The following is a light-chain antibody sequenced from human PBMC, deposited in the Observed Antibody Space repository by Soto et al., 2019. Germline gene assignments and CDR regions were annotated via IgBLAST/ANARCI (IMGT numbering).Light chain of an antibody. V-gene: IGKV1-39*01. CDR1: QSISSY. CDR3: QQRYSTPRT. J-gene: IGKJ1*01. CDR2: AAS. Sequence: DIQVTQSPSSLAASVGDRVTIICRASQSISSYLNWYQQKPGKAPKLMIYAASSLQSGVPSRLSGSGSETYFILTISRLQPDACASYYSQQRYSTPRTYGQGTQV.